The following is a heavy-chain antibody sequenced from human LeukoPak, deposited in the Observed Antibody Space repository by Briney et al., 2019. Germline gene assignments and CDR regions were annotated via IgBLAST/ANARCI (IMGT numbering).Heavy chain of an antibody. CDR2: ISAYNGNT. Sequence: ASVKVSCKASGYTFTSYGISWVRQAPGQGLEWVGWISAYNGNTNYAQKLQGRVTMTTDTSTSTAYMELRSLRPDDTAVYYCARDAMVKRGGDYWGQGTLVTVSS. J-gene: IGHJ4*02. CDR1: GYTFTSYG. CDR3: ARDAMVKRGGDY. D-gene: IGHD5-18*01. V-gene: IGHV1-18*01.